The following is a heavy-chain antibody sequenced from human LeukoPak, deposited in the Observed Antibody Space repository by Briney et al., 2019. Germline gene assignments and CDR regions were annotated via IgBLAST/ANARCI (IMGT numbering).Heavy chain of an antibody. CDR2: ISAYNGNT. Sequence: ASVKVSCKASGYTFTSYGISWVRQAPGQGLEWMGWISAYNGNTNYAQKLQGRVTMTTDTSTSTAYMELRSLRSDDTAVYYCARVDCSSTSCYFDFQHWGQGTLVTVSS. CDR1: GYTFTSYG. V-gene: IGHV1-18*01. CDR3: ARVDCSSTSCYFDFQH. D-gene: IGHD2-2*01. J-gene: IGHJ1*01.